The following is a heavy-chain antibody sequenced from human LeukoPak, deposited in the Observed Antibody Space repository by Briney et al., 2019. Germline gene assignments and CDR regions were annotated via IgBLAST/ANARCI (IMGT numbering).Heavy chain of an antibody. V-gene: IGHV1-8*01. J-gene: IGHJ6*03. D-gene: IGHD6-19*01. CDR1: GYTFTNYD. Sequence: ASVKVSCKASGYTFTNYDINWVRQATGQGLEWMGWMNPYSGATGYEQKFQTRVTMTRTTSTSTAYMELSSLTSEDAAVYYCARGRWVSVAGRDYHYYYIDVWGKGTTVTVSS. CDR3: ARGRWVSVAGRDYHYYYIDV. CDR2: MNPYSGAT.